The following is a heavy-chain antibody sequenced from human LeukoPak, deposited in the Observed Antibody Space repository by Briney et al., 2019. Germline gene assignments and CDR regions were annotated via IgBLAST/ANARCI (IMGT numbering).Heavy chain of an antibody. D-gene: IGHD6-13*01. CDR1: GYTLTELS. V-gene: IGHV1-24*01. CDR3: ATSGYSSSWYYFDY. CDR2: FDPEDGET. Sequence: GASVKVSCKVSGYTLTELSMHWVRQAPGKGLGWMGGFDPEDGETIYAQKFQGRVTMTEDTSTDTAYMELSSLRSEDTAVYYCATSGYSSSWYYFDYWGQGTLVTVSS. J-gene: IGHJ4*02.